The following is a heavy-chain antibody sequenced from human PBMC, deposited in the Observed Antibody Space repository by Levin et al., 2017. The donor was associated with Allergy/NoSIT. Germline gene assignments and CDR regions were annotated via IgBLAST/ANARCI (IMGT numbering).Heavy chain of an antibody. CDR1: GGSISSGGYY. D-gene: IGHD2-15*01. Sequence: SQTLSLTCTVSGGSISSGGYYWSWIRQHPGKGLEWIGYIYYSGSTYYNPSLKSRVTISVDTSKNQFSLKLSSVTAADTAVYYCASLRLSLKVAATSWGQGTLVTVSS. J-gene: IGHJ4*02. V-gene: IGHV4-31*03. CDR2: IYYSGST. CDR3: ASLRLSLKVAATS.